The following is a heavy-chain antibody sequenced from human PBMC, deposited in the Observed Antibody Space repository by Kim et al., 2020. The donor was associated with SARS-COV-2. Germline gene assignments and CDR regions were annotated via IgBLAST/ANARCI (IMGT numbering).Heavy chain of an antibody. CDR3: ARDPEMTTVTTLGMDV. CDR1: GFTFSSYW. D-gene: IGHD4-17*01. CDR2: IKQDGSEK. V-gene: IGHV3-7*01. Sequence: GGSLRLSCAASGFTFSSYWMSWVRQAPGKGLEWVANIKQDGSEKYYVDSVKGRFTISRDNAKNSLYLQMNSLRAEDTAVYYCARDPEMTTVTTLGMDVWGQGTTVTVSS. J-gene: IGHJ6*02.